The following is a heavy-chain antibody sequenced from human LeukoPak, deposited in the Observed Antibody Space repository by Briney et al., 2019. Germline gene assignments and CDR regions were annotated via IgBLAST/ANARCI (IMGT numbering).Heavy chain of an antibody. J-gene: IGHJ3*02. V-gene: IGHV4-31*03. CDR1: GGSITSVSYY. CDR3: SRDATYFYDMSGYYYPYDAFDI. CDR2: IYYTGAT. D-gene: IGHD3-22*01. Sequence: PSETLSLTCTVSGGSITSVSYYWSWIRQHPGKGLEWIGYIYYTGATDYSPSLKSRVIISLDTSKNQFSLNLSSVTAADTAVYYCSRDATYFYDMSGYYYPYDAFDIWGQGTMVTVSS.